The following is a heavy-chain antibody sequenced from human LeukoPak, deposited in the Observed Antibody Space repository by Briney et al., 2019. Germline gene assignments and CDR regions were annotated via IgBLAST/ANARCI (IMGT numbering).Heavy chain of an antibody. D-gene: IGHD2-2*01. CDR2: IYYSGST. V-gene: IGHV4-59*01. J-gene: IGHJ5*02. CDR3: ARTYQLLSGNWFDP. CDR1: GGSISSYY. Sequence: SETLSLTCTVSGGSISSYYWSWIRQPPGKGLECIGYIYYSGSTNYNPSLKSRVTISRDTSKNQFSLKLSSVTAADTAVYYCARTYQLLSGNWFDPWGQGTLVTVSS.